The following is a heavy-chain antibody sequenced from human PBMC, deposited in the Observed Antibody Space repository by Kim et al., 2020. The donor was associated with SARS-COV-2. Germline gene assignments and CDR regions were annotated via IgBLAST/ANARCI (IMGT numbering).Heavy chain of an antibody. CDR1: GYSFTSYW. J-gene: IGHJ4*02. D-gene: IGHD1-26*01. V-gene: IGHV5-51*01. Sequence: GESLKISCKGSGYSFTSYWIGWVRQMPGKGLEWMGIIYPGDSDTRYSPSFQGQVTISADKSISTAYLQWSSLKASDTAMYYCARHGLRSGSYSADAIDYWGQGTLVTVSS. CDR2: IYPGDSDT. CDR3: ARHGLRSGSYSADAIDY.